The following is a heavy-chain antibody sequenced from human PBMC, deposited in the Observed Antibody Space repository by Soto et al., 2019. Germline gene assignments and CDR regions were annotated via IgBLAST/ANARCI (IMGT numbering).Heavy chain of an antibody. D-gene: IGHD1-1*01. Sequence: SETLSLTCTVSGDSLSTGSYYWSWIRQSPGKGLEWIGEMSHSGGTHFNPSLKSRVTISVDTSKNQFSLNIYSVTAADTALYYCARVERGTVTTVVDAFDIWGPGTMVTVSS. CDR2: MSHSGGT. CDR1: GDSLSTGSYY. J-gene: IGHJ3*02. V-gene: IGHV4-61*01. CDR3: ARVERGTVTTVVDAFDI.